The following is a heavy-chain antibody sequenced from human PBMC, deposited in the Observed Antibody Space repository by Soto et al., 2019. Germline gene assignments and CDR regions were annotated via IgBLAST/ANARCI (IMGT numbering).Heavy chain of an antibody. CDR1: GYTFTSYY. Sequence: ASVKVSCKASGYTFTSYYTHWVRQAPGQGLEWMGIINPSGGSTSYAQKFQGRVTMTRDTSTSTVYMELSSLRSEDTAVYYCAVVVITRGAFDIWGQGTMVTVSS. CDR3: AVVVITRGAFDI. J-gene: IGHJ3*02. CDR2: INPSGGST. V-gene: IGHV1-46*01. D-gene: IGHD3-22*01.